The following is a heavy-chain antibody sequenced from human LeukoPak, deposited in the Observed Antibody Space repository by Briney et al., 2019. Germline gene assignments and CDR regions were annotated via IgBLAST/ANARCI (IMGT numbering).Heavy chain of an antibody. D-gene: IGHD2-2*01. CDR2: IYTSGST. CDR1: GGSISSGSYY. J-gene: IGHJ6*03. Sequence: TLSLTCTVSGGSISSGSYYWSWIRQPAGKGLEWIGRIYTSGSTNYNPSLKSRVTISVDTSKNQFSLKLSSVTAADTAVYYCARSVVPAAYYYMDVWGKGTTVTVSS. CDR3: ARSVVPAAYYYMDV. V-gene: IGHV4-61*02.